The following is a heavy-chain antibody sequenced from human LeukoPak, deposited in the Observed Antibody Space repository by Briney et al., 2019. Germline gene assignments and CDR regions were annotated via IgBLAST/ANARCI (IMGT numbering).Heavy chain of an antibody. V-gene: IGHV4-59*08. Sequence: SETLSLTCTVSGGSISSYYWSWIRQPPGKGLEWIGYIYYSGSTNYNASLKSRVTISVDTSKNQFSLRLSSVTAADTAVYCARRSSSSWYDEYFDYWGQGILVTVSS. D-gene: IGHD6-13*01. CDR1: GGSISSYY. CDR2: IYYSGST. J-gene: IGHJ4*02. CDR3: ARRSSSSWYDEYFDY.